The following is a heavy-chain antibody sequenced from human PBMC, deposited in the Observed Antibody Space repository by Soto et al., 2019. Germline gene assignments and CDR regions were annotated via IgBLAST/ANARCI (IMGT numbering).Heavy chain of an antibody. J-gene: IGHJ3*02. CDR1: GFTFDDYA. D-gene: IGHD5-12*01. CDR2: ISWNSGSI. Sequence: EVQLVESGGGLVQPGRSLRLSCAASGFTFDDYAMHWVRQAPGKGLEWVSGISWNSGSIGYVDSVKGRFTISRDNAKNSLYLQMNSLRAEDTALYYCAKDMRATGRSDAFDIWGQGTMVTVSS. CDR3: AKDMRATGRSDAFDI. V-gene: IGHV3-9*01.